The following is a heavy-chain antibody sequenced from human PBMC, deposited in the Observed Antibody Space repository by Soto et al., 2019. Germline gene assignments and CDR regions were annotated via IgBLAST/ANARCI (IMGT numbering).Heavy chain of an antibody. CDR2: IKSKTDGGTK. CDR3: TTDPLGYCSGGSCYSHYNWFDP. Sequence: EVQLVESGGGLVKPGGSLRLSCAASGFTFSNAWMSWVRQAPGKGLEWVGRIKSKTDGGTKDYAAPVKGRFTISRDDSKNTLYLQMNSLKTEDTAVYYCTTDPLGYCSGGSCYSHYNWFDPWGQGTLVTVSS. J-gene: IGHJ5*02. D-gene: IGHD2-15*01. CDR1: GFTFSNAW. V-gene: IGHV3-15*01.